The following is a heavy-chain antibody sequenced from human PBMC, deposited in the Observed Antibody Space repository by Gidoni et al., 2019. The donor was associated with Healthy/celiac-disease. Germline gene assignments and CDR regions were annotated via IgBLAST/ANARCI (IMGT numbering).Heavy chain of an antibody. CDR2: ISSSSSYI. J-gene: IGHJ6*02. V-gene: IGHV3-21*01. CDR1: GLTFSSYS. Sequence: EVHLVESGGGLVKPGGSLRLSCAASGLTFSSYSMNWVRQAPGKGLEWVSSISSSSSYIYYADSVKGRFTISRDNAKNSLYLQMNSLRAEDTAVYYCARDAFSVTTEDYYYYYGMDVWGQGTTVTVSS. CDR3: ARDAFSVTTEDYYYYYGMDV. D-gene: IGHD4-17*01.